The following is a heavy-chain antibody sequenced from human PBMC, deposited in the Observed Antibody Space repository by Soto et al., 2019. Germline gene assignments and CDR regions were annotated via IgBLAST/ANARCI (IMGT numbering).Heavy chain of an antibody. CDR3: ARYAGSSTGARYNWFAP. CDR2: IYYSGST. CDR1: GGSISSSSYF. J-gene: IGHJ5*02. Sequence: PSETLSLTCTVSGGSISSSSYFWGWIRQPPGKGLEWIGSIYYSGSTYYNPSLKSRVTVSVDTSKNQFSLKLSSVTAADTAVYYCARYAGSSTGARYNWFAPWGQGTLVTVSS. D-gene: IGHD2-2*01. V-gene: IGHV4-39*07.